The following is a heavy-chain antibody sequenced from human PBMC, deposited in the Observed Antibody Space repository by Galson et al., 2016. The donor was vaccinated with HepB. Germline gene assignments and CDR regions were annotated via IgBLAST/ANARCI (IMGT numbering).Heavy chain of an antibody. CDR2: IYSGGAT. Sequence: SLILSCAVSGFTVSNNYMSWVRQTPGKGLEWVSLIYSGGATHYADSVKGRFTISRDNSKNTLNFQMNGLRAEDTAVYYCMGGPFGVRIWGQGILVTVSS. J-gene: IGHJ4*02. D-gene: IGHD3-3*01. V-gene: IGHV3-66*01. CDR1: GFTVSNNY. CDR3: MGGPFGVRI.